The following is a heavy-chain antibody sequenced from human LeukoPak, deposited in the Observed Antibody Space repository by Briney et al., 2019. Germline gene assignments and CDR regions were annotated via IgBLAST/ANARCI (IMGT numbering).Heavy chain of an antibody. CDR3: AKSKLILRYFDWLADY. V-gene: IGHV3-7*03. Sequence: GGSLRLSCVASGFTFTNYWRTWVRQAPGKGLEWVANMKQDGREKYYVDSVKGRFTISRDNAKNSLYLQMNSLRAEDTAVYYCAKSKLILRYFDWLADYWGQGTLVTVSS. CDR2: MKQDGREK. CDR1: GFTFTNYW. D-gene: IGHD3-9*01. J-gene: IGHJ4*02.